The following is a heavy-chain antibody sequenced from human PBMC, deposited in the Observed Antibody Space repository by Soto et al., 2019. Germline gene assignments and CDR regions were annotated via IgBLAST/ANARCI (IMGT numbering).Heavy chain of an antibody. J-gene: IGHJ5*02. Sequence: PAGSLRLASAGSGVKISSDWMSWVRQAPGKGLEWVANIKQDGSEKYYVDSVKGRFTISRDNAKNSLYLQMNSLRAEDTAVYYCARDTAMANWFDPWGQGTLVTVSS. CDR1: GVKISSDW. CDR3: ARDTAMANWFDP. D-gene: IGHD5-18*01. V-gene: IGHV3-7*01. CDR2: IKQDGSEK.